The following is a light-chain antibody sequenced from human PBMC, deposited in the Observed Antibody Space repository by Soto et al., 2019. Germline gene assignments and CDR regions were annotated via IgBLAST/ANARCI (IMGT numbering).Light chain of an antibody. CDR1: QSVLYSSNNKNY. V-gene: IGKV4-1*01. Sequence: DIVMTQSPDSLAVSLGERATINCKSSQSVLYSSNNKNYLAWYQQKPGQPPKLVIYWASTRESGVPDRLSGSGSGTDFTLTISSLQAEDVAVYYCHQYYRTPWTFGQGTKVEIK. J-gene: IGKJ1*01. CDR3: HQYYRTPWT. CDR2: WAS.